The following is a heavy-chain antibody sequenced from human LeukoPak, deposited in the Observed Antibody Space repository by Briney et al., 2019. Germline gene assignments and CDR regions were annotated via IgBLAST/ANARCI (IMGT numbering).Heavy chain of an antibody. CDR3: AKDRPNYYGSNGHYYKLNGDC. CDR1: GFTFSSYA. V-gene: IGHV3-23*01. D-gene: IGHD3-22*01. J-gene: IGHJ4*02. Sequence: GGSLRLSCAASGFTFSSYAMSWVRQAPGKGLEWVSSITSSGAATYYADSVKGRFTISRHNSDNTLYLQMNSLRAEDTAVYYCAKDRPNYYGSNGHYYKLNGDCWGQGTLVTVSS. CDR2: ITSSGAAT.